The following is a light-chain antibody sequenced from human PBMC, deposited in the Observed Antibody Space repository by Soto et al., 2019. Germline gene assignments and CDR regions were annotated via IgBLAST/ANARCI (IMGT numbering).Light chain of an antibody. Sequence: ELVLPQCPGTLSWSPGQTATLSCRGSQSVSSSYLAWYQQKPGQSPRLLIYGASTRATGIPARFSGSGSGTQFTLTISSLQSEDFAVYYCQQYNNWPPAWTFGQGTKVDIK. CDR1: QSVSSSY. CDR2: GAS. V-gene: IGKV3-15*01. CDR3: QQYNNWPPAWT. J-gene: IGKJ1*01.